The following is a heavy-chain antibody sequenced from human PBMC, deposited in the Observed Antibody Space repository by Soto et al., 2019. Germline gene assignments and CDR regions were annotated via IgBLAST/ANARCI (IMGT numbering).Heavy chain of an antibody. Sequence: SETLSLTCTVSGGSISSSSYYWGWIRQPPGKGLEWIGSIYYSGSTYYNPSLKSRVTISVDTSKNQFSLKLGSVTAADTAVYYCARPKTYCSGGSCYSSGDAFDIWGQGTMVT. V-gene: IGHV4-39*01. CDR2: IYYSGST. J-gene: IGHJ3*02. CDR3: ARPKTYCSGGSCYSSGDAFDI. CDR1: GGSISSSSYY. D-gene: IGHD2-15*01.